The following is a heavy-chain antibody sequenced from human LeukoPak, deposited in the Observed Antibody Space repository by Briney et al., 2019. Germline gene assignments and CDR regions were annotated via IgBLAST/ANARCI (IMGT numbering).Heavy chain of an antibody. CDR2: ISSSSSYI. CDR1: GFTFSSYR. CDR3: ARVRVDTAMDYFDY. D-gene: IGHD5-18*01. Sequence: PGGSLRLSCAASGFTFSSYRMNWVRQAPGKGLEWVSSISSSSSYIYYADSVKGRFTISRDNAKNSLYLQMNSLRAEDTAVYYCARVRVDTAMDYFDYWGQGTLVTVSS. J-gene: IGHJ4*02. V-gene: IGHV3-21*01.